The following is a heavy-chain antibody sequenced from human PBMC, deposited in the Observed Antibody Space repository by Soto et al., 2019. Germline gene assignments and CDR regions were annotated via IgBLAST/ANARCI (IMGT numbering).Heavy chain of an antibody. D-gene: IGHD3-10*01. CDR2: IIPIFGTA. CDR1: GGTFSSYA. CDR3: ARGLWFGESRGWFDP. V-gene: IGHV1-69*01. Sequence: QVQLVQSGAEVKKPGSSVKVSCKASGGTFSSYAISWVRQAPGQGLEWMGGIIPIFGTANYAQKFQGRVTSTADQSTSTAYMELSSLRSADMAVYYCARGLWFGESRGWFDPWGKGTLVTVSS. J-gene: IGHJ5*02.